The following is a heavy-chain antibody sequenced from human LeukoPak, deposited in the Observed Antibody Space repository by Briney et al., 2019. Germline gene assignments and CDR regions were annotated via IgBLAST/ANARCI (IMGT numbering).Heavy chain of an antibody. CDR2: IRYDGSNK. V-gene: IGHV3-30*02. J-gene: IGHJ4*02. D-gene: IGHD2-21*01. Sequence: GGSLRLSCAASGFTFSSYGMHWVRQAPGKGLEWVAFIRYDGSNKYYADSVEGRFTISRDNFKNTLYLQMNSLRAEDTAVYYCVREVRREGDQFDYWGQGTLVTVSS. CDR1: GFTFSSYG. CDR3: VREVRREGDQFDY.